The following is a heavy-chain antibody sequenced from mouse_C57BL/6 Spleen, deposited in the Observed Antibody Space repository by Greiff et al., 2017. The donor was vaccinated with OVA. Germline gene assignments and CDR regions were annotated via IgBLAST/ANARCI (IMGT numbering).Heavy chain of an antibody. D-gene: IGHD1-1*01. CDR1: GFTFSSYG. CDR3: ARLDYYGSSYEYFDV. CDR2: ISSGGSYT. Sequence: EVKLVESGGDLVKPGGSLKLSCAASGFTFSSYGMSWVRQTPDKRLEWVATISSGGSYTYYPDSVKGRFTISRDNATNTLYLQMSSLKSEDTAMYYCARLDYYGSSYEYFDVWGTGTTVTVSS. V-gene: IGHV5-6*01. J-gene: IGHJ1*03.